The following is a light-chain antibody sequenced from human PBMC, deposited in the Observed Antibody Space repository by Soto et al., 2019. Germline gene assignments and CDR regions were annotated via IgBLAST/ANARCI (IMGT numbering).Light chain of an antibody. CDR2: KAS. J-gene: IGKJ1*01. Sequence: DIQMTQSPSSLSASVGDRVTITFRASQTISSWLAWYQQKPGKAPKLLIYKASTLKSGVPSRFSGSGSGTEFTLSTSSLQPDDFATYYCQHYNSYSEAFGQGTKVDI. V-gene: IGKV1-5*03. CDR3: QHYNSYSEA. CDR1: QTISSW.